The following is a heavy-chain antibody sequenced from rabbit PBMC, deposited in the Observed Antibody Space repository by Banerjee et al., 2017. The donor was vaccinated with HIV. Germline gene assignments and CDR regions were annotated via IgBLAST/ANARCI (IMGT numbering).Heavy chain of an antibody. V-gene: IGHV1S45*01. D-gene: IGHD4-1*01. CDR1: GSDISSYHM. Sequence: QEQLEESGGDLVQPGGSLTLSCTASGSDISSYHMSWVRQAPGKGLEWIGRIYTGKGNTDYASWAKGRFTISKTSSTTVTLQMTSLTAADTATYFCARDLAGVIGWNFGLWGQGTLVTVS. CDR2: IYTGKGNT. CDR3: ARDLAGVIGWNFGL. J-gene: IGHJ3*01.